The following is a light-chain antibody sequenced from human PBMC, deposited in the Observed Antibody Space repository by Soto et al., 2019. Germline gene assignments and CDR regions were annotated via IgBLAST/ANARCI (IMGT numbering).Light chain of an antibody. J-gene: IGKJ2*01. CDR3: QQYGSSPLP. CDR1: QSISDT. Sequence: EIGMTLAPVARSVTPEGRATLSCRASQSISDTLAWYQQKPGQAPRLLIHGASTRAPGFPARFSGSGSGTDFTLTISRLEPEDFAVYYCQQYGSSPLPFG. V-gene: IGKV3-20*01. CDR2: GAS.